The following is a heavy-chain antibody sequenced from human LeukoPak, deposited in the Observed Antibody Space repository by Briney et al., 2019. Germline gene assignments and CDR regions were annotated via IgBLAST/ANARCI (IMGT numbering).Heavy chain of an antibody. CDR1: GGSISSGSYY. Sequence: SQTPSLTCTVSGGSISSGSYYWSWIRQPAGKGLEWVGRIYTSGSTNYNPSLKSRVTISVDTSKNQFSLKLSSVTAADTAVYYCARVIVATVSQYYFDYWGQGTLVTVSS. V-gene: IGHV4-61*02. D-gene: IGHD5-12*01. CDR3: ARVIVATVSQYYFDY. CDR2: IYTSGST. J-gene: IGHJ4*02.